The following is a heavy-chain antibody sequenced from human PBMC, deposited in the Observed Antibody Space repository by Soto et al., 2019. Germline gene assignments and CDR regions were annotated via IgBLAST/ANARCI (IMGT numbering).Heavy chain of an antibody. CDR2: ISGSGGST. D-gene: IGHD6-13*01. J-gene: IGHJ6*02. CDR3: AKVKPSFSSWYGTHYYYYYYGMDV. V-gene: IGHV3-23*01. CDR1: GFTFSSYA. Sequence: GGSLRLSCAASGFTFSSYAMSWVRQAPGKGLEWVSAISGSGGSTYYADSVKGRFTISRDNSKNTLYLQMNSLRAEDTAVYYCAKVKPSFSSWYGTHYYYYYYGMDVWGQGTTVTVSS.